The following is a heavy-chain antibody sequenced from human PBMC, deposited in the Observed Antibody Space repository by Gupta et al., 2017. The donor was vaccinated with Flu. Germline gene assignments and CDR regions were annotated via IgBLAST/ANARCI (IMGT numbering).Heavy chain of an antibody. CDR2: IKSKIEGGTK. J-gene: IGHJ3*02. Sequence: VQLVESGGGLVTPGGSLRLSCAASGFSFRRVWMGWVRQGPGKGREGVGRIKSKIEGGTKDYASPGRGRFTSSGDDSKNTRYLQMNRLRLEEQAVYHCTTALYAVWSGPTPFDIWGRGTMVTVS. CDR1: GFSFRRVW. V-gene: IGHV3-15*01. CDR3: TTALYAVWSGPTPFDI. D-gene: IGHD3-3*01.